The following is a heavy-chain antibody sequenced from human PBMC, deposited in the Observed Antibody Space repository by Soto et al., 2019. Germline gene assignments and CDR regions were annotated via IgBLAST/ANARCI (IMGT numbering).Heavy chain of an antibody. V-gene: IGHV4-59*11. J-gene: IGHJ4*02. CDR3: ASAETDASVGY. CDR2: ISYSGST. Sequence: SETLSLTCTFSVGSMSSHYWTCLRQPPGKGLEWIGYISYSGSTYYNPSLKSRVTISADTSRNQFSLKLSSVIAADTAVYYCASAETDASVGYWGQGTLVT. CDR1: VGSMSSHY. D-gene: IGHD3-16*01.